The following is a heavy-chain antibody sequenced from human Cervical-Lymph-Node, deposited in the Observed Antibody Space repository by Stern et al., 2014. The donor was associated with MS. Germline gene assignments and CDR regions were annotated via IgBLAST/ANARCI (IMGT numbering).Heavy chain of an antibody. CDR3: ARGPYNRDFFEY. D-gene: IGHD1-1*01. V-gene: IGHV1-69*01. CDR1: GGTFSRYG. Sequence: VQLVESGAEVRQPGSSVKVSCKASGGTFSRYGISWVRQAPGQGLEWMGGIIPVVGPADYAGQFQGRVTITADGSPSTAYMELSSRTSADTAVYYCARGPYNRDFFEYWGQGTLVTVSS. J-gene: IGHJ4*02. CDR2: IIPVVGPA.